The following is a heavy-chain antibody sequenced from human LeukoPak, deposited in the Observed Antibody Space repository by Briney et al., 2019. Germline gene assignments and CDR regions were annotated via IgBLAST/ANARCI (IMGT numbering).Heavy chain of an antibody. CDR1: GYSFTSYW. J-gene: IGHJ4*02. CDR2: ISSSGSTI. CDR3: ARDLWGAIDY. V-gene: IGHV3-48*04. Sequence: GESLKISCKGSGYSFTSYWIGWVRQAPGKGLEWVSYISSSGSTIYYADSVKGRFTISRDNAKNSLYLQMNSLRAEDTAVYYCARDLWGAIDYWGQGTLVTVSS. D-gene: IGHD1-26*01.